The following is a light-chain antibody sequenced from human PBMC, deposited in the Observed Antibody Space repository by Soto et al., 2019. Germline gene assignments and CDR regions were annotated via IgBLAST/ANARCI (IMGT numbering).Light chain of an antibody. CDR2: SLN. V-gene: IGLV1-47*02. J-gene: IGLJ2*01. CDR3: ASWDDTLSGPV. Sequence: QSVLTQPPSASGTPGQRVAISCSGSRSNIGNSHVYWYQQLPGTAPKLLIYSLNQRPAGVPARFSGSKSGTSASLAISGLRSEDEAAYYCASWDDTLSGPVFGGGTKLTVL. CDR1: RSNIGNSH.